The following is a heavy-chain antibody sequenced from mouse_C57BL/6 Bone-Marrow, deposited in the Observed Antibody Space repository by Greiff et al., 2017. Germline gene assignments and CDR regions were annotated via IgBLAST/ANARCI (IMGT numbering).Heavy chain of an antibody. CDR2: INPSTGGT. J-gene: IGHJ4*01. V-gene: IGHV1-42*01. CDR3: ARRGYYAMDY. CDR1: GYSFTGYY. Sequence: EVQLKQSGPELVKPGASVKISCKASGYSFTGYYMNWVKQSPEKSLEWIGEINPSTGGTTYNQKFKAKATLTVDKSSSTAYMQLKSLTSEDSAVYYCARRGYYAMDYWGQGTSVTVSS.